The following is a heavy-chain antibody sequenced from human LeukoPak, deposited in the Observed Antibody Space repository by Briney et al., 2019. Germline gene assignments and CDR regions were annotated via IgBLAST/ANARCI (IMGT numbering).Heavy chain of an antibody. CDR3: ARGDTWIQLSSFDY. CDR1: GGSISSYY. D-gene: IGHD5-18*01. V-gene: IGHV4-59*12. CDR2: IYYSGST. J-gene: IGHJ4*02. Sequence: PSETLSLTCTVSGGSISSYYWSWIRQPPGKGLEWLGYIYYSGSTNYNPSLKSRVTISVDTSKNQFSLKLSSLTAADTAVYYCARGDTWIQLSSFDYWGQGTLVTVSS.